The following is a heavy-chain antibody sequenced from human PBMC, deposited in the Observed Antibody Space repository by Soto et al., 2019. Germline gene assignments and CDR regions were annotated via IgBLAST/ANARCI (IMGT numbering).Heavy chain of an antibody. J-gene: IGHJ5*02. CDR2: IIPILGIA. V-gene: IGHV1-69*08. Sequence: QVQLVQSGAEVKKPGSSVKVSCKASGGTFSSYTISWVRQAPGQGLEWMGRIIPILGIANYAQKFQGRVTITADKSTSTAYMELSSLRSEDTAVYYCAREVRVPGTTGWFDPWGQGTLVTVSS. CDR1: GGTFSSYT. D-gene: IGHD1-7*01. CDR3: AREVRVPGTTGWFDP.